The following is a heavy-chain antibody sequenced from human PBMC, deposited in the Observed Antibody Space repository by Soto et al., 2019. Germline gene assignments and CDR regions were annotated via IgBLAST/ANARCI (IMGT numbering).Heavy chain of an antibody. CDR2: INAGSGNT. CDR3: ARDKTVTYSYYYYGMDV. V-gene: IGHV1-3*05. J-gene: IGHJ6*02. Sequence: QVQLVQSGDEEKKPGASVKVSCKASGYTFTNYAMHWVRQAPGQRLDWMGWINAGSGNTKNSQNFQGRVTITRDTSASTAYMELSSLRSEDTAVYYCARDKTVTYSYYYYGMDVWGQGTTVTVPS. D-gene: IGHD4-17*01. CDR1: GYTFTNYA.